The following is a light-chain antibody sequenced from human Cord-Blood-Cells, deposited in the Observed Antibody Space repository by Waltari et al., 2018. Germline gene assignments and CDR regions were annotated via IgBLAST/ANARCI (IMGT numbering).Light chain of an antibody. CDR2: AAS. CDR1: QSISSY. J-gene: IGKJ2*03. V-gene: IGKV1-39*01. Sequence: DIQMTQSPSSLSASVGDRVTITCRASQSISSYLNWYQQKPGKAPKLLIYAASSLQSGVPSRFSGSGSETDFTLTISSLQPEDVATDYCQQSYSTPHSFGQGTKLEIK. CDR3: QQSYSTPHS.